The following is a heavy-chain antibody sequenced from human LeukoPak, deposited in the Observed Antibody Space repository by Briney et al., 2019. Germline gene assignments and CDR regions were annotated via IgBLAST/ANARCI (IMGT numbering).Heavy chain of an antibody. J-gene: IGHJ4*02. V-gene: IGHV1-18*01. CDR3: ARERGYSYGLGSDPNDY. CDR2: ISAYNGNT. D-gene: IGHD5-18*01. CDR1: GYTFTSYG. Sequence: VASVKVSCKASGYTFTSYGISWVRQAPGQGLEWMGWISAYNGNTNYAQKLQGRVTMTTDTSTSTAYMELRSLRSDDTAVYYCARERGYSYGLGSDPNDYWGQGTLVTVSS.